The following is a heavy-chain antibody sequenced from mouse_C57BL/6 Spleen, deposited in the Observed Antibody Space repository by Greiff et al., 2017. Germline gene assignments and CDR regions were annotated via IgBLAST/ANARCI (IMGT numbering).Heavy chain of an antibody. CDR3: AGGDFDV. CDR1: GYTFTSYW. Sequence: QVQLQQPGAELVMPGASVKLSCKASGYTFTSYWMHWVKQRPGQGLEWIGEIDPSGSYTNYNEKFKGKSTLTVDKSSSTAYMQLSSLTSEDSAVYYCAGGDFDVWGTGTTVTVSS. CDR2: IDPSGSYT. V-gene: IGHV1-69*01. J-gene: IGHJ1*03.